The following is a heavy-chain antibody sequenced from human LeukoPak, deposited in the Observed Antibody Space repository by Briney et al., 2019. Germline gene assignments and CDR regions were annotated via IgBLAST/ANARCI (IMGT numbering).Heavy chain of an antibody. V-gene: IGHV1-2*02. J-gene: IGHJ4*02. CDR2: INPDSGGT. D-gene: IGHD3-22*01. CDR1: GYTFTGYY. Sequence: ASVKVSCKASGYTFTGYYMHWVRQAPGQGLEWMGWINPDSGGTNYAQKFQGRVTMTRDTSISTAYMELSRLRPDDTAVYYCARDHYYDSSGYYRPFDYWGQGTLVTVSS. CDR3: ARDHYYDSSGYYRPFDY.